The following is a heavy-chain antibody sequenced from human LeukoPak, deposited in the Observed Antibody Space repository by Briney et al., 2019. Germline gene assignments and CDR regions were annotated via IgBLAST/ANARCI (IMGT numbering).Heavy chain of an antibody. CDR3: ARVVMATTDY. J-gene: IGHJ4*02. CDR1: GFPFSSYW. Sequence: GSLRLSSAASGFPFSSYWMHWVRQPPAKKLVWFSRINSDGSSTSYADSVKGRFTISSDNAKNTLYLQMNSLSAEDTAVYYCARVVMATTDYWGQGTLVTVSS. CDR2: INSDGSST. V-gene: IGHV3-74*01. D-gene: IGHD5-24*01.